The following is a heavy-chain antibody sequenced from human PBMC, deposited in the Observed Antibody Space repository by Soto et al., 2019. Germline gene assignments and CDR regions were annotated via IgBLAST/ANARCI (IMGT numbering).Heavy chain of an antibody. CDR3: ARALGYGGYAGMTA. J-gene: IGHJ6*02. V-gene: IGHV1-18*01. D-gene: IGHD5-12*01. CDR2: ISPDNGNT. CDR1: GYTFTIYG. Sequence: QVQLVQAGGEVKKPGASVKVSCKASGYTFTIYGINWVRQAPGQGLEWMGWISPDNGNTNYAQKLQGRVTMTTDTSTSTAYMELRRLRSDATAVYYCARALGYGGYAGMTAWGQGTTVTVSS.